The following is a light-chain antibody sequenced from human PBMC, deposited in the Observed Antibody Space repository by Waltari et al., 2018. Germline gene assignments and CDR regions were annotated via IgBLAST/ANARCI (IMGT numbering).Light chain of an antibody. CDR1: SSAVGGYNY. V-gene: IGLV2-14*03. Sequence: QSALTQPASVSGSPGQSITIPCTGTSSAVGGYNYVSWYQQHPGKAPKLMIFDVSKRPSGVSNRFSGSKSGNTASLTISGLQAEDEADYYCSSYISSSTLELFGGGTSLTVL. J-gene: IGLJ2*01. CDR3: SSYISSSTLEL. CDR2: DVS.